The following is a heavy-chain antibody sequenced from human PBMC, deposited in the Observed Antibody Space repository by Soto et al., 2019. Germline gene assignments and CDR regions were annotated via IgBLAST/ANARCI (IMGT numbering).Heavy chain of an antibody. CDR2: ISGSGGST. J-gene: IGHJ6*02. CDR1: GFTFSSYA. CDR3: ARGSRGEQPAQPVYYYGMDV. V-gene: IGHV3-23*01. D-gene: IGHD3-16*01. Sequence: PGGSLRLSCAASGFTFSSYAMSWVRQAPGKGLEWVSAISGSGGSTYYADSVKGRFTISRDNSKNTLYLQMNSLRAEDTAVYYCARGSRGEQPAQPVYYYGMDVWGQGTTVTVSS.